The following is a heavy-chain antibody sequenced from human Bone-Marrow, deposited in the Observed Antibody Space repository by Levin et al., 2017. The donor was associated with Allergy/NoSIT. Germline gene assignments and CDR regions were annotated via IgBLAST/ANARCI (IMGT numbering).Heavy chain of an antibody. J-gene: IGHJ4*02. D-gene: IGHD2-2*01. Sequence: PSETLSLTCTVSGGSISSYYWSWIRQPPGKGLEWIGYINYSGSTNYNPSLKSRVTISVDSSKNQFSLKLSSVTAADTAVYYCARLGNIVAAAFDYWGQGTLVTVSS. CDR3: ARLGNIVAAAFDY. CDR1: GGSISSYY. CDR2: INYSGST. V-gene: IGHV4-59*08.